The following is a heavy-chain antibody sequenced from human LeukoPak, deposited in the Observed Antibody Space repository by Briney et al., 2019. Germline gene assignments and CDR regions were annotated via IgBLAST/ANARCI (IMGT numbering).Heavy chain of an antibody. CDR1: GFTFSSYS. CDR2: ISSSSSYI. CDR3: ARAGEDIVVVPAAPNWFDP. D-gene: IGHD2-2*01. V-gene: IGHV3-21*01. J-gene: IGHJ5*02. Sequence: GGSLRLSCAASGFTFSSYSMNWVRQAPGKGLEWVSSISSSSSYIYYADSVKGRFTIPRDNAKNSLYLQMNSLRAEDTAVYYCARAGEDIVVVPAAPNWFDPWGQGTLVTVSS.